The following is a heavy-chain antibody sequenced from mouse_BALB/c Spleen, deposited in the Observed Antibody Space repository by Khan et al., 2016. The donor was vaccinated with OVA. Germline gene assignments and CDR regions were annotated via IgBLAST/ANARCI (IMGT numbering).Heavy chain of an antibody. D-gene: IGHD4-1*02. CDR3: ASHSTGSFAY. CDR2: MSSGGDYT. CDR1: GFTFSSYS. J-gene: IGHJ3*01. V-gene: IGHV5-6*01. Sequence: EVELVESGGDSVKPGGSLKLSCAASGFTFSSYSMSWVRQTPDKRLEWVATMSSGGDYTYYPDSVKGRFTISRDNAKNTLYLQMSSLRSEDTAMYYCASHSTGSFAYWGQGTLVTVSA.